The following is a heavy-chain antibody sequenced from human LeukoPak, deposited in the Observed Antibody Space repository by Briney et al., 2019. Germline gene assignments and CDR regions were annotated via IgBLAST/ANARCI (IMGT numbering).Heavy chain of an antibody. Sequence: EASVKVSCKASGFTFTSSAMQWVRQARGQRLEWIGWIVVGSGNTNYAQKLQGRVTMTTDTSTSTAYMELRSLRSDDTAVYYCARFTTVTPFDYWGQGTLVTVSS. J-gene: IGHJ4*02. CDR1: GFTFTSSA. V-gene: IGHV1-58*02. CDR2: IVVGSGNT. CDR3: ARFTTVTPFDY. D-gene: IGHD4-17*01.